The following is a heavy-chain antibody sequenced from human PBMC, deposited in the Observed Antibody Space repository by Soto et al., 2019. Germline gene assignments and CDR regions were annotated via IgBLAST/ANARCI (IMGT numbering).Heavy chain of an antibody. Sequence: ETLSLTCTVSGGSISSYYWSWIRQPPGKGLEWIGYIYYSGSTNYNPSLKSRVTISVDTSKNQFSLKLSSVTAADTAVYYCARLSYSSSWRPKFDYWGQGTLVTVSS. J-gene: IGHJ4*02. D-gene: IGHD6-13*01. CDR1: GGSISSYY. V-gene: IGHV4-59*01. CDR3: ARLSYSSSWRPKFDY. CDR2: IYYSGST.